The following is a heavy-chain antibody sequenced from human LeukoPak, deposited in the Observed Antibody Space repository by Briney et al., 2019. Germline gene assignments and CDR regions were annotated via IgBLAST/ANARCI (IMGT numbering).Heavy chain of an antibody. V-gene: IGHV3-74*01. CDR1: GFNFRNYW. CDR3: ATDEAATGRLDY. D-gene: IGHD1-1*01. J-gene: IGHJ4*02. Sequence: PGGSLRLSCAASGFNFRNYWMHWIRQAPGKGLVWVSRINSDGSSTSYADSVNGRFTISRDNAENTLYLQINSLKAEDTAVYYCATDEAATGRLDYLGEGTMVTDSS. CDR2: INSDGSST.